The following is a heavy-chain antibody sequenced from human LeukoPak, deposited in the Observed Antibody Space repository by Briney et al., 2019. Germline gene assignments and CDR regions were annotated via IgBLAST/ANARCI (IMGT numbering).Heavy chain of an antibody. CDR1: GFTFSRNS. V-gene: IGHV3-21*01. CDR2: ISSRSNYI. Sequence: GGSLRLSCAASGFTFSRNSMNWVRQAPGKGLEWVSSISSRSNYIYYADSVKGRFTISRDNGKNLLFLQMNSLRAEDTAVYYCAGLTLSGSWNCMDYYCYGMDVWGQGTTVTVSS. J-gene: IGHJ6*02. CDR3: AGLTLSGSWNCMDYYCYGMDV. D-gene: IGHD3-9*01.